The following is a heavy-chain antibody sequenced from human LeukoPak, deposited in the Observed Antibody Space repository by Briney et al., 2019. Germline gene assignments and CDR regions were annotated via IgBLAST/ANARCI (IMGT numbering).Heavy chain of an antibody. CDR1: GFTFNSYS. D-gene: IGHD5-12*01. V-gene: IGHV3-21*01. Sequence: PGGSLRLSCAASGFTFNSYSMNWVRQAPGKGLEWVSSISGSNSYIYYADSMKGRFTISRDNAKNSLYLQVNSLRAEDTAVYYCARDRRDSGYVRWGQGTLVTVSS. CDR2: ISGSNSYI. J-gene: IGHJ4*02. CDR3: ARDRRDSGYVR.